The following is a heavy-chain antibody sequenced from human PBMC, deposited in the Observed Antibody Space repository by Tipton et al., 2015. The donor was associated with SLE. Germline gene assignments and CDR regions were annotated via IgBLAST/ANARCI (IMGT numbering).Heavy chain of an antibody. CDR2: IDHFGNT. V-gene: IGHV4-34*01. D-gene: IGHD6-13*01. CDR3: ARVIAQDY. CDR1: GGSFSGYS. Sequence: GLVKPSETLSLTCAVYGGSFSGYSWSWIRQPPGKGLEWIGEIDHFGNTNYNPSLKSRVTVSVDTSKNQFSLKLSSVTAADTAVYYCARVIAQDYWGQGTLVTVSS. J-gene: IGHJ4*02.